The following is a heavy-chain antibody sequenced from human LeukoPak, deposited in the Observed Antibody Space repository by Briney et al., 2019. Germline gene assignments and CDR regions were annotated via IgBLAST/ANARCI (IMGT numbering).Heavy chain of an antibody. J-gene: IGHJ4*02. CDR2: ISSSGNT. CDR3: VKGRISEDGLDF. CDR1: GLTFSRSA. D-gene: IGHD6-13*01. V-gene: IGHV3-23*01. Sequence: PGGSLRLSCAASGLTFSRSAMTWVRQTPGKGLDWVSSISSSGNTYYADSVKGRFTISRDNSKNMLYLQMNSLRAEDTAVYYCVKGRISEDGLDFWGQGTLVTVSP.